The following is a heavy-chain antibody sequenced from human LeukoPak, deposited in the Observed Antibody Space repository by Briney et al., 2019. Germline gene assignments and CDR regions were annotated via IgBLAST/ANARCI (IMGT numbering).Heavy chain of an antibody. CDR2: IYYSGST. Sequence: SETLSLTCTVSGGSISSGGYSWSWIRQHPGKGLEWIGYIYYSGSTNYNPSLKSRVTISVDTSKNQFSLKLSSVTAADTAVYYCARRRDGYNDIWGQGTMVTVSS. CDR3: ARRRDGYNDI. V-gene: IGHV4-61*08. CDR1: GGSISSGGYS. D-gene: IGHD5-24*01. J-gene: IGHJ3*02.